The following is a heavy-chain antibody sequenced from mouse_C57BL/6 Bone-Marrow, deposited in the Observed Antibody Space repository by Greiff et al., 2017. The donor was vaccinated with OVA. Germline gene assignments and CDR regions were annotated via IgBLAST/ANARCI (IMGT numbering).Heavy chain of an antibody. CDR1: GYTFTSYG. Sequence: QVQLKQSGAELARPGASVKLSCKASGYTFTSYGISWVKQRTGQGLEWIGEIYPRSGNTYYNEKFKGKATLTADKSSSTAYMELRSLTSEDSAVYFCARPKLAWFAYWGQGTLVTVSA. CDR2: IYPRSGNT. J-gene: IGHJ3*01. D-gene: IGHD1-3*01. V-gene: IGHV1-81*01. CDR3: ARPKLAWFAY.